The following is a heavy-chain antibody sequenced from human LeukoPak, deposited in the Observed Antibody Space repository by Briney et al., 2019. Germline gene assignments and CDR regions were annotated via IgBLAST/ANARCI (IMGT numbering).Heavy chain of an antibody. J-gene: IGHJ6*02. Sequence: PGGSLRLSCAASGFTFDDYSRHWVRQAPGKGLEWVSGISWNSGSIGYQNSVQGQFTISSDNAKNARYLQMHILRAEETAVYYCARRASNSGMDVWGQGTTVTVS. CDR3: ARRASNSGMDV. CDR1: GFTFDDYS. D-gene: IGHD1-1*01. CDR2: ISWNSGSI. V-gene: IGHV3-9*01.